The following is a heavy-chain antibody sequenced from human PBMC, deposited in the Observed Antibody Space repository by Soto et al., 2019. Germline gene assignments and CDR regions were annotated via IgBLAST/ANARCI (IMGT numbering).Heavy chain of an antibody. D-gene: IGHD6-13*01. V-gene: IGHV3-30*18. J-gene: IGHJ6*02. Sequence: PGGSLRLSCAASGFTFSSYGMHWVRQAPGKGLEWVAVISYDGSSKYYADSVKGRFTISRDNSKNTLYLQMNSLGAEDTAVYYCAKDNILPYSSSWYHYYYGMDVWGQGTTVTVSS. CDR2: ISYDGSSK. CDR3: AKDNILPYSSSWYHYYYGMDV. CDR1: GFTFSSYG.